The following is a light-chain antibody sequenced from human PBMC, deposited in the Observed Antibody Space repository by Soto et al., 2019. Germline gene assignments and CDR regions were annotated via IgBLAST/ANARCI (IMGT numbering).Light chain of an antibody. V-gene: IGKV3-15*01. Sequence: ELVTTQSPATLSLSPGERATLSCRASQSVSSNLAWYQQKPGQAPRLLIYDTSTRATGIPARFSGSGSGTEFTLTISSLQSEDFAVYYCQQYNNWPPLTFGGGTKVEIK. CDR1: QSVSSN. CDR3: QQYNNWPPLT. J-gene: IGKJ4*01. CDR2: DTS.